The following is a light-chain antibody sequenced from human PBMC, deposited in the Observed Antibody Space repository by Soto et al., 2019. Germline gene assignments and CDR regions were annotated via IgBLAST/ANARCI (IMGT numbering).Light chain of an antibody. V-gene: IGLV2-14*01. CDR1: SSDVGGYNY. Sequence: DLPQPAYVSGSPGQSVTISCPGTSSDVGGYNYVSWYQQHPGKAPKLMIYDVSNRPSGVSNRFSGSKSGNTASLTISGLQAEDEADYYCSSYTSSSTRVFGTGTKVTVL. CDR2: DVS. CDR3: SSYTSSSTRV. J-gene: IGLJ1*01.